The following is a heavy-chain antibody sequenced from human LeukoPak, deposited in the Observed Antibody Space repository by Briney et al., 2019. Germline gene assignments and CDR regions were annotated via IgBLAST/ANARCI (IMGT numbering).Heavy chain of an antibody. CDR3: ARDRGAIAAAVHYFDY. Sequence: GGSLRLSCAASGFTFSSYAMHWVRQAPGKGLEWVAVISYDGSNKYYADSVKGRFTISRDNSKNTLYLQMNSLRAGDTAVYYCARDRGAIAAAVHYFDYWGQGTLVTVSS. V-gene: IGHV3-30-3*01. J-gene: IGHJ4*02. D-gene: IGHD6-13*01. CDR2: ISYDGSNK. CDR1: GFTFSSYA.